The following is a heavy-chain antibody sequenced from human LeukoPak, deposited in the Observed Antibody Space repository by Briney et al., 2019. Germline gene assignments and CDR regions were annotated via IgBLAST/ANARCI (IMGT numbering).Heavy chain of an antibody. CDR3: ARGHIVVVVAATQGFDY. Sequence: ASVKVSCKASGYTFTSYDINWVRQATGQGREWMGWMNPNSGNTGYAQKFQGRVTMTRNTSISTAYMELSSLRSEDTAVYYCARGHIVVVVAATQGFDYWGQGTLVTVSS. CDR2: MNPNSGNT. CDR1: GYTFTSYD. V-gene: IGHV1-8*01. J-gene: IGHJ4*02. D-gene: IGHD2-15*01.